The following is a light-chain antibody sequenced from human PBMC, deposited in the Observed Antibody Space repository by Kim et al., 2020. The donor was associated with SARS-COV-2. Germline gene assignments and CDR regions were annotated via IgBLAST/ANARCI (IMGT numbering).Light chain of an antibody. J-gene: IGLJ2*01. CDR3: SLHTNTITRVV. Sequence: QSVLTQPPSVSGAPGQRVTISCTGSSSNIGAGYDVHWYQQLPGTAPKLLIYGNSNRPSGVPDRFSGSKSGNTASLTISGLQVEDEAVYYCSLHTNTITRVVFGGGTQLTVL. CDR1: SSNIGAGYD. V-gene: IGLV1-40*01. CDR2: GNS.